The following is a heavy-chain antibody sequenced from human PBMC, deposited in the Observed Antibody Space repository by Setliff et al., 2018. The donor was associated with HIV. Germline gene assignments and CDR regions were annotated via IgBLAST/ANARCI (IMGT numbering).Heavy chain of an antibody. CDR1: GYTLAKLS. Sequence: ASVKVSCKVSGYTLAKLSMHWVRQAPGKGLEWMGGFDPELGETFFAQRFQGRITMTGDTSADTAYMELRSLRSDDTATYYCAIDNRGGVGAPYYFDYWGQGARVTVS. CDR2: FDPELGET. V-gene: IGHV1-24*01. CDR3: AIDNRGGVGAPYYFDY. D-gene: IGHD1-26*01. J-gene: IGHJ4*02.